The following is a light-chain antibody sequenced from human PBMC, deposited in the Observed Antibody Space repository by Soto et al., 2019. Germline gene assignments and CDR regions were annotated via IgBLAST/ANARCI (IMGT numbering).Light chain of an antibody. CDR3: QQYDTSPRT. J-gene: IGKJ1*01. V-gene: IGKV3-20*01. Sequence: EIVLTQSPGTLSLSPLDRATLSCRASQNLGSGYLAWYQQKPGQAPRILIYAASSRATGIPDRFSGSGSGTDFSLTISRLEPEDFAVYYCQQYDTSPRTFGQGTKVDIK. CDR2: AAS. CDR1: QNLGSGY.